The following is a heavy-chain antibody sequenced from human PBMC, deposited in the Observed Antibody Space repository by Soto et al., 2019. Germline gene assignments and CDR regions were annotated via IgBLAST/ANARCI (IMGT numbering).Heavy chain of an antibody. CDR1: GDSVSSDSYF. D-gene: IGHD1-26*01. CDR2: ISYTGDT. V-gene: IGHV4-61*01. J-gene: IGHJ5*02. CDR3: ARIVVGATVNL. Sequence: SETLSLTCSVSGDSVSSDSYFWTWIRQPPGMGLEWIAYISYTGDTNYNPSLKSRVTISVDTSRNQFSLTLTSVTAADTAVYFCARIVVGATVNLWGQGSLVTVS.